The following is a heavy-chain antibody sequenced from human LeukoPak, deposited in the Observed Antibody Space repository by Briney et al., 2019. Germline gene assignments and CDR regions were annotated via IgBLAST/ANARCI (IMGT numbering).Heavy chain of an antibody. Sequence: PGGSLRLSCAASGFTFSSYAMSWVRQAPGKGLEWVSAISGSGGSTYYADSVKGRFTISRDNSKNTLYLQMNSLRAEDTAVYYCARDRAYGDYVTHFDYWGQGTLVTVSS. CDR1: GFTFSSYA. CDR2: ISGSGGST. D-gene: IGHD4-17*01. J-gene: IGHJ4*02. V-gene: IGHV3-23*01. CDR3: ARDRAYGDYVTHFDY.